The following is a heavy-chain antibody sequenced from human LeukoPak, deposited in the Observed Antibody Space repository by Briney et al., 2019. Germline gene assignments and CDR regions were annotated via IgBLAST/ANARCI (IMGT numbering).Heavy chain of an antibody. Sequence: PGGSLRLSCAASGFTFSSYAMSWVRQAPGKGLEWVSAISGSGGSTYYADSVKGRFTISRDNSKNTLYLQMNSLRAEDTAVYYCAKDSLGEGDYGKEPEYFQHWGQGTLVTVSS. CDR1: GFTFSSYA. D-gene: IGHD4-17*01. V-gene: IGHV3-23*01. CDR3: AKDSLGEGDYGKEPEYFQH. CDR2: ISGSGGST. J-gene: IGHJ1*01.